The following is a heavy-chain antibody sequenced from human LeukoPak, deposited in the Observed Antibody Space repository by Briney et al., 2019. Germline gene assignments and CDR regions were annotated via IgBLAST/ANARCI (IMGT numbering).Heavy chain of an antibody. J-gene: IGHJ4*02. CDR2: INPNSGGT. V-gene: IGHV1-2*06. Sequence: GASVKVSCKASGYTFTGYYMHWVRQAPGQGFEWMGRINPNSGGTNYAQKFQGRVTMTRDTSISTAYMELSRLRSDDTAVYYCAREYGSSGYSIFFDYWGQGTLVTVSS. D-gene: IGHD3-22*01. CDR1: GYTFTGYY. CDR3: AREYGSSGYSIFFDY.